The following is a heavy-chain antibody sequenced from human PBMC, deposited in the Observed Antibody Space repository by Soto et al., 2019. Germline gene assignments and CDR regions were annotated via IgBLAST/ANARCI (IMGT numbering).Heavy chain of an antibody. CDR3: AREIRAVMGAIRWFDP. CDR1: GFTFSSHW. D-gene: IGHD1-26*01. J-gene: IGHJ5*02. Sequence: EVQLVESGGGLVQPGGSLRLSCVGSGFTFSSHWMHWVRQTPGKGPVWVSRIRGDGSSTAYAESVRGRFAISRDNAKNTLYLQMNNLRDEDSAVYFCAREIRAVMGAIRWFDPGGVGTQVTVSS. V-gene: IGHV3-74*01. CDR2: IRGDGSST.